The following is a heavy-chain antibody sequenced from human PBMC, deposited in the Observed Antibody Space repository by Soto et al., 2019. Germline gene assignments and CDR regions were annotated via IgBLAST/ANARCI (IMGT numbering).Heavy chain of an antibody. CDR2: ISDSGSSK. V-gene: IGHV3-23*01. D-gene: IGHD6-6*01. CDR1: GFTFSSYG. J-gene: IGHJ4*02. Sequence: PGGSLRLSCAASGFTFSSYGMHWVRQAPGKGLEWVAAISDSGSSKYYADSVKGRFTISRDNSKNPLYLQMNSLRAEDTAVYYCAEEGGYNSSDFDYWGPGTLVTVSS. CDR3: AEEGGYNSSDFDY.